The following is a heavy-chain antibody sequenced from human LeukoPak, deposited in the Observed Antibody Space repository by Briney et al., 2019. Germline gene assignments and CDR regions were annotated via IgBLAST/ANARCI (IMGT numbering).Heavy chain of an antibody. CDR3: ARGGSYSSGWFYSGMDV. V-gene: IGHV3-15*07. D-gene: IGHD6-19*01. J-gene: IGHJ6*02. CDR1: GFTFNKAW. CDR2: IKSKTDGGTT. Sequence: GGSLRLSCAASGFTFNKAWMNWVRQAPGKGLEWVGRIKSKTDGGTTEYAAPVKGRFTISRDDSKNTLYLQMNSLKTEDTAVYYCARGGSYSSGWFYSGMDVWGQGTTVTVSS.